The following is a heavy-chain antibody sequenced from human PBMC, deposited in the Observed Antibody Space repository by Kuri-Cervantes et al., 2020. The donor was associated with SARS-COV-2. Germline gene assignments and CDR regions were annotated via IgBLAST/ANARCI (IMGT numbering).Heavy chain of an antibody. D-gene: IGHD2-15*01. J-gene: IGHJ5*02. CDR3: ARTPQGVWFDP. V-gene: IGHV2-5*05. Sequence: SGPTLVKPTQTLTLTCTFSGFSLSTSGVGVGWIRQPPGKALEWLALIYWDDDKRYGPSLKSRLTITKDTSKNQVVLTMTNMDPVDTATYYCARTPQGVWFDPWGQGTLVTVSS. CDR2: IYWDDDK. CDR1: GFSLSTSGVG.